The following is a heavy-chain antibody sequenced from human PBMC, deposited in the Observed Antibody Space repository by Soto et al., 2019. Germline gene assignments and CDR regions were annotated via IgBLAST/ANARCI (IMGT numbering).Heavy chain of an antibody. CDR3: ARQRMSPDAFDI. CDR2: FYNSGTT. Sequence: SETLSLTCTVSGGSISGSNYYWGWIRQPPGKGLEWIGSFYNSGTTYYNSSLKSRVTMSVDTSKIQFSLKVSSVTAADTAIYYCARQRMSPDAFDIWGQGTMVTVSS. V-gene: IGHV4-39*01. J-gene: IGHJ3*02. CDR1: GGSISGSNYY.